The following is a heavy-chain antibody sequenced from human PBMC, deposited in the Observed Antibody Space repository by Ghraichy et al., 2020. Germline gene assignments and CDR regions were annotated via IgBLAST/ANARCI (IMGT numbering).Heavy chain of an antibody. Sequence: GGSLRLSCAASGFTFSSYSMNWVRQAPGKGLEWVSYISSSSSTIYYADSVKGRFTISRDNAKNSLYLQMNSLRDEDTAVYYCAAGDCGGDCYSLGYWGQGTLVTVSS. CDR2: ISSSSSTI. CDR3: AAGDCGGDCYSLGY. V-gene: IGHV3-48*02. J-gene: IGHJ4*02. D-gene: IGHD2-21*02. CDR1: GFTFSSYS.